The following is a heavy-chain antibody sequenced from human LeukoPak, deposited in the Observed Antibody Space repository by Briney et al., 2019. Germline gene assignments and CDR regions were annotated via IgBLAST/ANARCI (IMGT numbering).Heavy chain of an antibody. CDR3: ARDPGELQWFGELTEGYLDQ. V-gene: IGHV3-30*02. CDR1: GFTFSSHA. J-gene: IGHJ4*02. CDR2: IRYDGFYK. D-gene: IGHD3-10*01. Sequence: GGSLRLSCVASGFTFSSHAIHWVRQAPGKGLEWVAYIRYDGFYKYYADSVKGRFTISRDNVNYTLYLEMNSLRPDDTAIYYCARDPGELQWFGELTEGYLDQWGQGTRFTVSS.